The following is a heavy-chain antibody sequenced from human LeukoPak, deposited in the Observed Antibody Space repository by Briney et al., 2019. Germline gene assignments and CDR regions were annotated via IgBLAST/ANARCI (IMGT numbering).Heavy chain of an antibody. Sequence: PGGSLRLSCAASGFTFSSYAMSWVRQAPGKGLEWVSAISGSGGSTYYADSVKGRFTISRDNSKNTLYLQMNSLRAEDTAVYYCARDLDSNYYYYYGMDVWGQGTTVTVSS. J-gene: IGHJ6*02. V-gene: IGHV3-23*01. CDR2: ISGSGGST. D-gene: IGHD4-11*01. CDR3: ARDLDSNYYYYYGMDV. CDR1: GFTFSSYA.